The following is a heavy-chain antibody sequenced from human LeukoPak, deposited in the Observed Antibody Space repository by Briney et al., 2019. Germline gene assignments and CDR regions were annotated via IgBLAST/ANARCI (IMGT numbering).Heavy chain of an antibody. V-gene: IGHV4-59*08. CDR3: AGSYSSSWYDYYYGMDV. CDR2: IYYSGST. J-gene: IGHJ6*02. Sequence: SETLSLTCTVSGGSISSYYWSWIRQPPGKGLEWIGYIYYSGSTNYNPSLKSRVTISVDTSKNQFSLKLSSVTAADTAVYYCAGSYSSSWYDYYYGMDVWGQGTTVTVSS. CDR1: GGSISSYY. D-gene: IGHD6-13*01.